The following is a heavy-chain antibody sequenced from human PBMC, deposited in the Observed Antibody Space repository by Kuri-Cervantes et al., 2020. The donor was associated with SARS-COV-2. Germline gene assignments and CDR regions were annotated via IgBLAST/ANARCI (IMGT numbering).Heavy chain of an antibody. V-gene: IGHV4-39*07. J-gene: IGHJ3*02. Sequence: GSLRLSCTVSGGSISSSSYYWGWLRQPPGKGLEWIGSINHSGSTYYNPSLKSRFTISVDTSKNQCSLKLSSVTAADTAVYYCARSTYGYCSSSSCSPGGVFDIWGQGTMVTVSS. CDR2: INHSGST. CDR3: ARSTYGYCSSSSCSPGGVFDI. CDR1: GGSISSSSYY. D-gene: IGHD2-2*01.